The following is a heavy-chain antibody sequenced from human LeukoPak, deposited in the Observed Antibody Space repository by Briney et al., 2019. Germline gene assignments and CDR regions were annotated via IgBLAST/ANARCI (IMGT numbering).Heavy chain of an antibody. D-gene: IGHD1-26*01. CDR1: GGSFSGYC. CDR3: ARGSISGSRVGMFDY. V-gene: IGHV4-34*01. J-gene: IGHJ4*02. Sequence: PSETLSLTCAVYGGSFSGYCWSWIRQPPGKGLEWIGEINHSGSTNYNPSLKSRVTISVDTSKNQFSLKLSSVTAADTAVYYCARGSISGSRVGMFDYWGQGTLVTVSS. CDR2: INHSGST.